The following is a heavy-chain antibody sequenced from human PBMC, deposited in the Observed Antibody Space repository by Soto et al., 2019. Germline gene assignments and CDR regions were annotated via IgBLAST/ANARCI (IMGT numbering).Heavy chain of an antibody. CDR1: GYSFTNYW. D-gene: IGHD5-18*01. J-gene: IGHJ3*01. Sequence: EVQLVQSGTEVKKPGESLKISCKCSGYSFTNYWIGWVRQMPGKGLKWMGIIYPGDSDTTYSPSFEGQVTISADKSISTAHLQGSSLKASDTAMYYCARRAQYRFGHYDAFDVWGQGTMVTVSS. CDR3: ARRAQYRFGHYDAFDV. CDR2: IYPGDSDT. V-gene: IGHV5-51*03.